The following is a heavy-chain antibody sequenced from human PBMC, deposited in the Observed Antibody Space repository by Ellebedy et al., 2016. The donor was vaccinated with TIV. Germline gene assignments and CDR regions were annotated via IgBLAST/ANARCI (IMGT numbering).Heavy chain of an antibody. CDR2: INPNSGGT. V-gene: IGHV1-2*02. D-gene: IGHD3-16*01. CDR1: GYTFTGYY. CDR3: ARGEGGSPYYMDV. J-gene: IGHJ6*03. Sequence: ASVKVSXKASGYTFTGYYMHWVRQAPGQGLEWMGWINPNSGGTNYAQKFQGRVTMTRDTSISTAYMELRSLRSDDTAVYYCARGEGGSPYYMDVWGKGTTVTVSS.